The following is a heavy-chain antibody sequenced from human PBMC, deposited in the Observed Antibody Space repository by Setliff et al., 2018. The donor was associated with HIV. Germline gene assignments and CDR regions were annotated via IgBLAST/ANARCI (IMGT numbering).Heavy chain of an antibody. CDR2: IKSSGNT. J-gene: IGHJ3*02. V-gene: IGHV4-39*01. Sequence: TLSLTCTVSGGSISTSSYYWGWVRQPPGKGLEWIGSIKSSGNTYHSPSLKNRVSMTVDTSNNQFSLKLSSVTAADTGVYYCARLFQWMSYSFDIWGQGTKVTVSS. CDR3: ARLFQWMSYSFDI. D-gene: IGHD2-21*01. CDR1: GGSISTSSYY.